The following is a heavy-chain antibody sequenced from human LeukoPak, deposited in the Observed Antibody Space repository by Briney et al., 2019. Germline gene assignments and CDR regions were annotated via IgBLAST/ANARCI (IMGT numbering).Heavy chain of an antibody. CDR3: ANGDVGWFDP. CDR2: ISGSGGST. V-gene: IGHV3-23*01. D-gene: IGHD1-26*01. J-gene: IGHJ5*02. Sequence: GGSLRLSCAASGFTFSSYAMSWVRQAPGKGPEWVSAISGSGGSTYYADSVKGRFTISRDNSKNTLYLQMNSLRAEDTAVYYCANGDVGWFDPWGQGTLVTVSS. CDR1: GFTFSSYA.